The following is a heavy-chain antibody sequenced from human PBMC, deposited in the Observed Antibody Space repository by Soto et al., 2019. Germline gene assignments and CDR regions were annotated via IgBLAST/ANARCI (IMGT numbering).Heavy chain of an antibody. D-gene: IGHD2-15*01. CDR1: GGSINSGTSY. J-gene: IGHJ5*02. CDR2: MYYSGST. V-gene: IGHV4-31*03. CDR3: ARALRRSCSGGTCYGWFDP. Sequence: QVQLQESGPGLVKPSQTLSLICSVSGGSINSGTSYWTWIRQHPGKGLEWIGYMYYSGSTYYNPSLESRVTISVDTSKNQFSLNLNSVTAADTAVYYCARALRRSCSGGTCYGWFDPWGQGTLVTVSS.